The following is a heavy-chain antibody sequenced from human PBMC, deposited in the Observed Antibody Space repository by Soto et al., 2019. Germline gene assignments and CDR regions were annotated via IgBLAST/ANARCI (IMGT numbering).Heavy chain of an antibody. CDR1: GGSLSNHY. D-gene: IGHD7-27*01. CDR2: IYDNGNT. V-gene: IGHV4-59*11. CDR3: TRANWYSEY. Sequence: QVQLQESGPGLVKPSETLSLTCTVSGGSLSNHYWSWIRQPPGQGLEWIGYIYDNGNTNYNPPLKSRVTMSVDTSQNHLSLNLSPVTAADTAGYYCTRANWYSEYWGQGTLVTVSS. J-gene: IGHJ4*02.